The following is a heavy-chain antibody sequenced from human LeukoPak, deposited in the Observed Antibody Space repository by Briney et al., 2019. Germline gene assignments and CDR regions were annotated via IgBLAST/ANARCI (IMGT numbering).Heavy chain of an antibody. Sequence: SETRSLTCDVSGYSISSGHYWGWIRQPPGKGLEWIGSLSDGGTPDYNPSLKSRVSMSIDTSKNQFSLRLRSLTAQDTAVYYCGTSDSGSIFGVVISFWGQGTLVTVSS. CDR2: LSDGGTP. D-gene: IGHD3-3*02. CDR1: GYSISSGHY. CDR3: GTSDSGSIFGVVISF. J-gene: IGHJ4*02. V-gene: IGHV4-38-2*01.